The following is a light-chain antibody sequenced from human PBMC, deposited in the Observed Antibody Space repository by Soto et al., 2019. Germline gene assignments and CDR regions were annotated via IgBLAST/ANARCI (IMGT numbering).Light chain of an antibody. CDR3: KQYNGYSTWT. J-gene: IGKJ1*01. CDR1: RTMSTF. V-gene: IGKV1-5*01. Sequence: MQMAQFASSLSASVGGRVTXTCRASRTMSTFLNGYQHAPGKATNLLXYDASSLESGVQSRLSGSGSGKEFTLNISSLQPEDFATYYCKQYNGYSTWTFGQGTKVDIK. CDR2: DAS.